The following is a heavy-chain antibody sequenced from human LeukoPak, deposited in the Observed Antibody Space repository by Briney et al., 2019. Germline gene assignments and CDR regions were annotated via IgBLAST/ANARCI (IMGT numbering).Heavy chain of an antibody. D-gene: IGHD1-26*01. Sequence: SQTLSLTCTVSGGSISSGNYYWSWIRQPAGKGLEWVGRIYTRGSPDYNPSLKSRVTISLDTSKNQFSLKLSSVTAADTAVYYCAREVARSGSSAFDYWGQGTLVTVSS. CDR3: AREVARSGSSAFDY. CDR1: GGSISSGNYY. CDR2: IYTRGSP. J-gene: IGHJ4*02. V-gene: IGHV4-61*02.